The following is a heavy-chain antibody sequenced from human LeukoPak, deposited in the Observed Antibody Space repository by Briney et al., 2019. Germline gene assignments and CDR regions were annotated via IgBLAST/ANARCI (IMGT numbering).Heavy chain of an antibody. CDR1: GFTFNSYE. Sequence: AGGSLRLSCAASGFTFNSYEMNWVRQAPGRGLEWVSYINHNGRTIYYADPVKGRFTISRDNAKNSLYLQMNSLRAEDTAVYYCARDHGWLPDYWGQGTLVTVSS. CDR2: INHNGRTI. J-gene: IGHJ4*02. D-gene: IGHD5-24*01. CDR3: ARDHGWLPDY. V-gene: IGHV3-48*03.